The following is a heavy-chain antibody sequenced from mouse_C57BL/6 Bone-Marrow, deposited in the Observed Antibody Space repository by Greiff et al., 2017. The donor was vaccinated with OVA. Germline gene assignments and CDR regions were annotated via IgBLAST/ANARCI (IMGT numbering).Heavy chain of an antibody. Sequence: EVMLVESGGDLVKPGGSLKLSCAASGFTFSSYGMSWVRQTPDKRLEWVATISSGGSYTYYPDSVKGRFTISRDNAKNTLYLQMSSLKSEDTAMYYCARRALLAWFAYWGQGTLVTVSA. D-gene: IGHD2-1*01. CDR1: GFTFSSYG. V-gene: IGHV5-6*02. CDR2: ISSGGSYT. J-gene: IGHJ3*01. CDR3: ARRALLAWFAY.